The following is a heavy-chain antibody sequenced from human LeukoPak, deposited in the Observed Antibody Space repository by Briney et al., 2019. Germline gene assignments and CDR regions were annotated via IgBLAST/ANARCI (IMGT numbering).Heavy chain of an antibody. V-gene: IGHV3-21*01. Sequence: GGSLRLSCAASGFTFSSYSMNWVRQAPGKGLEWVSSISSSSSYIYYADSVKGRFTISRDNAKNSLYLQMNSLRAEDTAVYYCTTAPDLWFGEYYFDYWGQGTLVTVSS. D-gene: IGHD3-10*01. CDR1: GFTFSSYS. CDR2: ISSSSSYI. J-gene: IGHJ4*02. CDR3: TTAPDLWFGEYYFDY.